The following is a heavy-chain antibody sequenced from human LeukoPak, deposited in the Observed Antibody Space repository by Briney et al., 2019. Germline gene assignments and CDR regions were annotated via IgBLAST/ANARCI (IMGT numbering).Heavy chain of an antibody. CDR2: ISADGGGT. V-gene: IGHV3-43*02. D-gene: IGHD3-3*01. CDR3: ARDGPGVVNMGHIHR. CDR1: GFTFDDFV. J-gene: IGHJ1*01. Sequence: GGSLRLSCVASGFTFDDFVMHWVRQGPGRGLEWVSLISADGGGTKYADSVKGRFTISRDNSKNSLYLKMNSLRTEDTALYYCARDGPGVVNMGHIHRWGQGTPVTVSS.